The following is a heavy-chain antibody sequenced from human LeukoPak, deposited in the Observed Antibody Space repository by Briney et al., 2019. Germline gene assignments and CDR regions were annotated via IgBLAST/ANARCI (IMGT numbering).Heavy chain of an antibody. J-gene: IGHJ4*02. CDR2: FIGWERSI. CDR1: GFTFRSYA. CDR3: AKVSETTKHIKTSFDY. Sequence: PGGSLRLSCVASGFTFRSYAMSWVRQAPGMGLDWVSVFIGWERSIYHAASGKGRLTISRDNSKNTLFLQMNSLRAEPTAVTYCAKVSETTKHIKTSFDYWGQGTLVTVSS. D-gene: IGHD4-17*01. V-gene: IGHV3-23*01.